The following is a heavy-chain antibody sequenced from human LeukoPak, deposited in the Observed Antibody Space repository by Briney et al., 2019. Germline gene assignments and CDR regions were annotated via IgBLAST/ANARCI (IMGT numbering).Heavy chain of an antibody. J-gene: IGHJ4*02. D-gene: IGHD2-15*01. V-gene: IGHV3-23*01. Sequence: GGSLRLSCAASGFTFSSYAMSWVRQAPGKGLEWVSAIRGDSSKTFYAESVTGRFTISRDNAKDTLYLQMNSLRAEDTAVYYCAKDWAGGDDGIVEWGQGTLVSVSS. CDR3: AKDWAGGDDGIVE. CDR1: GFTFSSYA. CDR2: IRGDSSKT.